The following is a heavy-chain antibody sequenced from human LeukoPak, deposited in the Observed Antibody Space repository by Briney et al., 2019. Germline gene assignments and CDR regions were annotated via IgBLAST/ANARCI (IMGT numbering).Heavy chain of an antibody. V-gene: IGHV3-23*01. J-gene: IGHJ4*02. Sequence: GGPLRLSCAASGFTFNSYAIRGVGQPPGKGREWVSAISGSGRSTYYAHSVKVRFTTSRDNSKNLPYLEMNSLRAEDTAVYYCAKSAWRDWPARTAMVTCFDYWGQGTLVTVSS. CDR2: ISGSGRST. D-gene: IGHD5-18*01. CDR1: GFTFNSYA. CDR3: AKSAWRDWPARTAMVTCFDY.